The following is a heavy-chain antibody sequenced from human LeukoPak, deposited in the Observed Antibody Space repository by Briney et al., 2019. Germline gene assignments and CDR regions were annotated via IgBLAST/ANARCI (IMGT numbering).Heavy chain of an antibody. J-gene: IGHJ4*02. Sequence: GGSLRLSCAASGFTFSSYPMTWVRHAPGKGLEWVSTIFGSGGNTYYADSVKGRFTISRDNSKNTLYLQMNSLIPEDTAVYYCARQYISDQWYFDYWGQGTLVTVSS. CDR1: GFTFSSYP. CDR2: IFGSGGNT. CDR3: ARQYISDQWYFDY. D-gene: IGHD6-19*01. V-gene: IGHV3-23*01.